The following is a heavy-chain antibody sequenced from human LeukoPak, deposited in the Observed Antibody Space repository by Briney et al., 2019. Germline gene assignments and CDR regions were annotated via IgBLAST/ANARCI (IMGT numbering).Heavy chain of an antibody. CDR1: GFTFDDYA. Sequence: GGSLRLSCVASGFTFDDYAMHWVRQAPGKGLEWVSGISWNSGNIGYGDSVKGRFTISRDNSKNTLYLQMNSLRAEDTAVYYCASASSWYDPFDYWGQGTLVTVSS. V-gene: IGHV3-9*01. J-gene: IGHJ4*02. CDR2: ISWNSGNI. CDR3: ASASSWYDPFDY. D-gene: IGHD6-13*01.